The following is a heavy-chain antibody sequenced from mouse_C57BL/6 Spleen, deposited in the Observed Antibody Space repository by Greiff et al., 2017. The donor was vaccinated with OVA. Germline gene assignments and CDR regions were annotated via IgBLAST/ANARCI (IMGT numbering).Heavy chain of an antibody. D-gene: IGHD1-1*01. V-gene: IGHV5-9-1*02. CDR2: ISSGGDYI. Sequence: EVNVVESGEGLVKPGGSLKLSCAASGFTFSSYAMSWVRQTPEKRLEWVAYISSGGDYIYYADTVKGRFTISRDNARNTLYLQMSSLKSEDTAMYYCTRGLYYYGSSYYAMDYWGQGTSVTVSS. J-gene: IGHJ4*01. CDR1: GFTFSSYA. CDR3: TRGLYYYGSSYYAMDY.